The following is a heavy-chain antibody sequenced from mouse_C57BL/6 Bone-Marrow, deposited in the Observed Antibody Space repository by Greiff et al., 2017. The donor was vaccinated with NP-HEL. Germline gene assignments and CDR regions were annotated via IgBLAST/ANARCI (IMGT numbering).Heavy chain of an antibody. CDR2: INSDGGST. J-gene: IGHJ4*01. D-gene: IGHD2-12*01. CDR1: EYEFPSHD. V-gene: IGHV5-2*01. Sequence: EVMLVESGGGLVQPGESLKLSCESNEYEFPSHDMSWVRKTPEKRLELVAAINSDGGSTYYPDTMERRFIISRDNTKKTLYLQMSSLRSEDTALYYCARLRRNFPYYYAMDYWGKGTSVTVSS. CDR3: ARLRRNFPYYYAMDY.